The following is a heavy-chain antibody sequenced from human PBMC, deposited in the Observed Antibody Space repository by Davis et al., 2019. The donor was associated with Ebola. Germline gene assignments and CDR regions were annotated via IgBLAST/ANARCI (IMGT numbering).Heavy chain of an antibody. J-gene: IGHJ5*02. CDR3: ARGVTIFGVVILGTWFDP. Sequence: SETLSLTCAVYGGSFSDYYWNWIRQPPGKGLEWIGEITHSGSTNYNPSLKSRVTISVDTSKNQFSLKLSSVTAADTAVYYCARGVTIFGVVILGTWFDPWGQGTLVTVSS. V-gene: IGHV4-34*01. CDR2: ITHSGST. D-gene: IGHD3-3*01. CDR1: GGSFSDYY.